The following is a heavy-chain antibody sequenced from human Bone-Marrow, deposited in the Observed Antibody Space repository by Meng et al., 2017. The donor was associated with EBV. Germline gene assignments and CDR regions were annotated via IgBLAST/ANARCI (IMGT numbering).Heavy chain of an antibody. D-gene: IGHD6-6*01. CDR2: INHSGST. CDR3: ASWASSIAARPPYY. Sequence: QWQLRQWGAGLFKPSEALSLTCAVYGGSCSGYYWSWIRQPPGKGLEWIGEINHSGSTNYNPSLKSRVTISVDTSKNQFSLTLSSVTAADTAVYYCASWASSIAARPPYYWGQGTLVTVSS. J-gene: IGHJ4*02. CDR1: GGSCSGYY. V-gene: IGHV4-34*01.